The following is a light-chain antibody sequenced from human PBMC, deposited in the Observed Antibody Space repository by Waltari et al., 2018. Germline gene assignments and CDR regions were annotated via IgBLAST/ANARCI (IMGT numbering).Light chain of an antibody. Sequence: QSALTQPASVSGSPGQSLTISCTGTSRNVGGYNYVSWYQHHPGKPPKLLIFDVNHRPSGVSNRFSGSKSDNTASLTISGLQAEDEADYYCSSYTSSRTRVFGGGTKLTVL. CDR3: SSYTSSRTRV. V-gene: IGLV2-14*03. J-gene: IGLJ3*02. CDR1: SRNVGGYNY. CDR2: DVN.